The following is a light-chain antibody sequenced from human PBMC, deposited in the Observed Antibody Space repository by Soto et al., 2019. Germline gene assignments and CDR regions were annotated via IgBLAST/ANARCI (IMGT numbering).Light chain of an antibody. Sequence: QSVLTQPPSVSGVPGQRVTISCTGSSSNIGAGYDVHWYQQLPGTAPKLLIYGNSNRPSGVPDRFSGSKSGTSASLAITGLQAEDEADYYCQSHDSSLSVVFGGGTNVTVL. CDR1: SSNIGAGYD. V-gene: IGLV1-40*01. CDR2: GNS. J-gene: IGLJ2*01. CDR3: QSHDSSLSVV.